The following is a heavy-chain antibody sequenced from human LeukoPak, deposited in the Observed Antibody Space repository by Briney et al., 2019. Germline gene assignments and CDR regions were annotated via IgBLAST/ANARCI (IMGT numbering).Heavy chain of an antibody. D-gene: IGHD2-2*01. Sequence: ASVKVSCKASGYTFTGYYMHWVRQAPGQGLEWMGWINPNSGGTNYAQKFQGRVTMTRDTSNSTAYMELSRLRSDDTAVYYCARASLGRSSTSCSGYWGQGTLVTVSS. J-gene: IGHJ4*02. CDR2: INPNSGGT. V-gene: IGHV1-2*02. CDR1: GYTFTGYY. CDR3: ARASLGRSSTSCSGY.